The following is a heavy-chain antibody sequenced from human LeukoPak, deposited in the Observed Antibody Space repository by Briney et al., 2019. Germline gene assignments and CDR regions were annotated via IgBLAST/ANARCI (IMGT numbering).Heavy chain of an antibody. D-gene: IGHD3-16*01. Sequence: GGSLRLSCAASGFTFSGWMSWLRQAPGKGLEWVANIKQDATAKYYVDSVKGRFTISRDNAKNSLYLDMNSPRAEDTAVYYCARLVWGTDRYFDLWGQGTLVAVSS. J-gene: IGHJ4*02. CDR1: GFTFSGW. CDR3: ARLVWGTDRYFDL. V-gene: IGHV3-7*01. CDR2: IKQDATAK.